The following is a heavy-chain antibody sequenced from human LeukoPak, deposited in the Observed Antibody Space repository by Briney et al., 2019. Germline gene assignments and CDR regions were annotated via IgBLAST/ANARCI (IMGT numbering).Heavy chain of an antibody. D-gene: IGHD2-8*02. Sequence: SETLSLTCSVFGGSISSSSYYWGWIRQSPGKGLEWIASIYHDGNTFYNPSLKSRVAISVDTAKSQVSLRLRSVTAADTAVYYCVRGRMVLYYYYGTDVWGQGTTVTVSS. CDR1: GGSISSSSYY. CDR3: VRGRMVLYYYYGTDV. V-gene: IGHV4-39*07. J-gene: IGHJ6*02. CDR2: IYHDGNT.